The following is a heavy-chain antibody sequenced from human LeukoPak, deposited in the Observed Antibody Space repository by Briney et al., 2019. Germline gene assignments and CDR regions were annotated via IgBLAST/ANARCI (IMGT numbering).Heavy chain of an antibody. V-gene: IGHV4-59*08. CDR1: GGSISSYY. CDR3: ARGLRYFDWPANYYYGLDV. Sequence: SETLSLTCTVSGGSISSYYWSWIRQPPGKGLEWIGYIYYSGGTNYNPSLKSRVTISVDTSKNQFSLKLSSVTAADTAVYYCARGLRYFDWPANYYYGLDVWGQGTTVTVSS. CDR2: IYYSGGT. J-gene: IGHJ6*02. D-gene: IGHD3-9*01.